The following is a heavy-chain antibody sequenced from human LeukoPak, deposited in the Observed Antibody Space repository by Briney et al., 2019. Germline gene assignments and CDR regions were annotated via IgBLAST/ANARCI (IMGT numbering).Heavy chain of an antibody. CDR1: GGSISSYY. J-gene: IGHJ6*03. Sequence: SETLSLTCTVSGGSISSYYWSWIRQPPGKGLEWIGYIYTGGSTNYNPSLKSRVTISVDTSKNQFSLKLSSVTAADTAVYYCARSGNYYYYYMDVWGKGTTVTVSS. CDR2: IYTGGST. CDR3: ARSGNYYYYYMDV. V-gene: IGHV4-4*09. D-gene: IGHD1-1*01.